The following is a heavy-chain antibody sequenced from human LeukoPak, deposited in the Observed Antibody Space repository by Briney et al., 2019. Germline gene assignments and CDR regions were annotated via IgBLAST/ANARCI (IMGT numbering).Heavy chain of an antibody. D-gene: IGHD5-24*01. CDR2: ISSSSRYI. CDR1: GFTFSSYS. V-gene: IGHV3-21*01. CDR3: ARVRGMATINPFDY. Sequence: GGSLRLSCAASGFTFSSYSMNWVRQAPGKGLEWVSSISSSSRYIYYADSVKGRFTISRDNAKNSLYLQMNSLRAEDTAVYYCARVRGMATINPFDYWGQGTLVTVSS. J-gene: IGHJ4*02.